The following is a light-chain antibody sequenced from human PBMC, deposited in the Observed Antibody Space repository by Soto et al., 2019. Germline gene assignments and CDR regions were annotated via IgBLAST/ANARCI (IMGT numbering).Light chain of an antibody. CDR1: QSVSSRC. J-gene: IGKJ4*01. Sequence: EIVLTRSPGTLSLSPGERATLSCRASQSVSSRCLAWYQRKPGQAPRLLIYDASSRPTGIPDRFSGSGSGTDFTLTISRLEPEDFAVYYCQQCGSSPPTFGGGTKVDIK. CDR3: QQCGSSPPT. CDR2: DAS. V-gene: IGKV3-20*01.